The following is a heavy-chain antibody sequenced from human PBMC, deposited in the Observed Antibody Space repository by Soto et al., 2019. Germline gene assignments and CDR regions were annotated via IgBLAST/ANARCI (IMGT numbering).Heavy chain of an antibody. Sequence: SETLSLTCTVSGDSLRSSNSYWGWIRQPPGKGLEWIGCIYSSGTTYYNLSLQSRVTISIDASRNQFSLRLSSVTAADTAIYLWGSRTRFYSNWFAPCHQRT. V-gene: IGHV4-39*01. J-gene: IGHJ5*02. CDR2: IYSSGTT. CDR3: GSRTRFYSNWFAP. D-gene: IGHD2-2*01. CDR1: GDSLRSSNSY.